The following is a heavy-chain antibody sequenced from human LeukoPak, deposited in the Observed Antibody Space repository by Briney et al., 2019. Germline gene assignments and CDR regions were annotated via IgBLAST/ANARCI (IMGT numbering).Heavy chain of an antibody. CDR2: ISGSGGST. V-gene: IGHV3-23*01. Sequence: GGSLRLSCAASGFTFSGYAMSWVRQAPGKGLEWVSAISGSGGSTYYADSVKGRFTISRDNSKNTLYLQMNSLRAEDTAVYYCAKDSNIVVVIAPSQDYWGQGTLVTVSS. CDR1: GFTFSGYA. D-gene: IGHD2-21*01. J-gene: IGHJ4*02. CDR3: AKDSNIVVVIAPSQDY.